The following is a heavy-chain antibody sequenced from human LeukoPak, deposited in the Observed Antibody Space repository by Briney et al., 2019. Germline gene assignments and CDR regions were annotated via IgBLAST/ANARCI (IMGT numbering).Heavy chain of an antibody. CDR3: ARRSSSWYSKIDS. J-gene: IGHJ4*02. CDR2: IYYSGST. CDR1: GGSISSSSYY. D-gene: IGHD6-13*01. V-gene: IGHV4-39*01. Sequence: SETLSLTCTVSGGSISSSSYYWGWIRQPPGKGLEWIGNIYYSGSTYYNPSLKSRVTISEDTSKNQFSLKLSSVTAAETAVYYCARRSSSWYSKIDSWGQGTLVTVSS.